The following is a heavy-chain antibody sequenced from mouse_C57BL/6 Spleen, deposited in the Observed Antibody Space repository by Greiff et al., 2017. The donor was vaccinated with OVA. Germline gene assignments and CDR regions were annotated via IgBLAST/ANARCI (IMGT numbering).Heavy chain of an antibody. CDR1: GYSITSGYY. J-gene: IGHJ3*01. V-gene: IGHV3-6*01. CDR3: AREDSSGYVPFAY. CDR2: ISYDGSN. D-gene: IGHD3-2*02. Sequence: EVKLVESGPGLVKPSQSLSLTCSVSGYSITSGYYWNWIRQFPGNKLEWMGYISYDGSNNYNPSLKNRISITRDTSKNQFVLKLNTVTTEDTATYCCAREDSSGYVPFAYWGQGTLVTVSA.